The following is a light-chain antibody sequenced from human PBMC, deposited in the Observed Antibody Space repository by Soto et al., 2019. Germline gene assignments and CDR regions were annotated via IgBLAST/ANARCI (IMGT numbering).Light chain of an antibody. Sequence: QSALTQPASVSGSPGQSITISCTGTSSDVGGFNSVSWYQLRPGTAPKLILYDVVDRPSGVSYRFSGSKSGNTASPTISGLQAADEADYFGSSYTSTMTNVFGSGTKVTVL. CDR2: DVV. CDR3: SSYTSTMTNV. CDR1: SSDVGGFNS. J-gene: IGLJ1*01. V-gene: IGLV2-14*03.